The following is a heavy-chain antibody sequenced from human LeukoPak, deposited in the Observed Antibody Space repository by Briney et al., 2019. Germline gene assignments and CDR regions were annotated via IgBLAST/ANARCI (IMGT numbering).Heavy chain of an antibody. J-gene: IGHJ4*02. CDR3: VTESTGTLDY. V-gene: IGHV3-23*01. CDR1: GFTFSSYA. D-gene: IGHD3-9*01. CDR2: ITSSGGST. Sequence: GGSLRLSCVAFGFTFSSYAVNWVRQAPGMELEWVSVITSSGGSTAYADSVRGRFTISGDNSKNTLYMQMNSLRAEDTAVYYCVTESTGTLDYWGQGILVTVSS.